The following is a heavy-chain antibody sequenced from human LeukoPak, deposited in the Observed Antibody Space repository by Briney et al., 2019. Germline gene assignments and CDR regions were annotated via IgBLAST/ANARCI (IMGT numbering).Heavy chain of an antibody. CDR1: GFTFSTYS. V-gene: IGHV3-21*01. CDR2: ITSSSSYI. CDR3: ARDRVKYYYDSSGEGAWFDP. Sequence: PGGSLRLSCAASGFTFSTYSMNWVRQAPGKGLEWVSSITSSSSYICYADSLKGRFTISRDNAKNSLYLQMNSLRAEDTAVYYCARDRVKYYYDSSGEGAWFDPWGQGTLVTVSS. J-gene: IGHJ5*02. D-gene: IGHD3-22*01.